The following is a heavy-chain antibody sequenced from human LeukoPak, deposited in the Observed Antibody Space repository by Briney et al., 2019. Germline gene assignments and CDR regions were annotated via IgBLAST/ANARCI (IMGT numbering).Heavy chain of an antibody. J-gene: IGHJ4*02. CDR1: GGSMSNYY. CDR2: IYYSGTT. D-gene: IGHD1-1*01. CDR3: ARKNWYFDY. V-gene: IGHV4-59*01. Sequence: SEALSLTCTVSGGSMSNYYWSWIRQPPGKGLEWIGYIYYSGTTDYNPSLKSRVTISVDTSKNQFSLKLSSVTAADTAMYYCARKNWYFDYWGQGTRVTVSS.